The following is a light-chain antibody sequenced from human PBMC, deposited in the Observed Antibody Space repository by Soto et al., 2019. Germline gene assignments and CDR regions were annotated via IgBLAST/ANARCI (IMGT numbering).Light chain of an antibody. V-gene: IGKV1-6*01. Sequence: AIQMTQSPSSLSASVGDRVTITCRASQDIRNDLGWYQQKPGKTPKLLIFAASSLQSGVPSSFSGSGSGTDFTLTISSLQPEDFATYYCLQDFNYPWTFGQATKVEIE. CDR2: AAS. CDR3: LQDFNYPWT. CDR1: QDIRND. J-gene: IGKJ1*01.